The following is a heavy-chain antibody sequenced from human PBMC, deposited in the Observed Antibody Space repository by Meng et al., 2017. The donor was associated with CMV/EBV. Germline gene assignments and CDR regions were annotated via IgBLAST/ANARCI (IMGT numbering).Heavy chain of an antibody. CDR3: AREGRYQLLYWFDP. J-gene: IGHJ5*02. CDR2: INSDGSST. CDR1: GFTFSSYW. Sequence: GGSLRLSCAASGFTFSSYWMHWVRQAPGKGLVWVSRINSDGSSTSYADSVKGRFTISRDNAKNTLYLQMNSLRAEDTAVYYCAREGRYQLLYWFDPWGQGTLVTVSS. D-gene: IGHD2-2*01. V-gene: IGHV3-74*01.